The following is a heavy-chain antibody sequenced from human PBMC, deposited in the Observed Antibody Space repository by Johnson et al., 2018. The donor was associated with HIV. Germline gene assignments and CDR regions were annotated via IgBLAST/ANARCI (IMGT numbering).Heavy chain of an antibody. CDR2: ISYDGSDK. V-gene: IGHV3-30*18. CDR1: GFTFSSYG. Sequence: QVQLVESGGGVVQPGRSLRLSCVASGFTFSSYGMNWVRQAPGKGLEWVAVISYDGSDKYYADSVKGRLTISRDNSKNTLYLQMNSLRAEDTAVYYCANLDYNCTDAFDIWGQGTLVTVSS. CDR3: ANLDYNCTDAFDI. J-gene: IGHJ3*02. D-gene: IGHD1-20*01.